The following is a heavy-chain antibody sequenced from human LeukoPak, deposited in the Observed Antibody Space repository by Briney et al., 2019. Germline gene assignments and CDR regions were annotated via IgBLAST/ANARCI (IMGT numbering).Heavy chain of an antibody. V-gene: IGHV3-48*03. CDR2: ISSSGSTI. CDR1: GFTFSSYA. J-gene: IGHJ6*02. Sequence: GGSLRLSCAASGFTFSSYAMSWVRQAPGKGLEWVSYISSSGSTIYYADSVKGRFTISRDNAKNSLYLQMNSLRAEDTAVYYCARDLSSSWGGFYYYYYGMDVWGQGTTVTVSS. D-gene: IGHD6-13*01. CDR3: ARDLSSSWGGFYYYYYGMDV.